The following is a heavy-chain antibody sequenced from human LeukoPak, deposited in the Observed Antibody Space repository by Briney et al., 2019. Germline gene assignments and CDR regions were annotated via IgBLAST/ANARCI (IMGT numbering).Heavy chain of an antibody. CDR1: GGSFSGYY. Sequence: SETLSLTCAVYGGSFSGYYWSWIRQPPGKGLEWIGEINHSGSTNYNPSLKSRVTISVDTSKNQFSLKLSSVTAADTAVYYCARDGAHIAVAGTFDYWGQGTLVTVSS. CDR2: INHSGST. V-gene: IGHV4-34*01. D-gene: IGHD6-19*01. CDR3: ARDGAHIAVAGTFDY. J-gene: IGHJ4*02.